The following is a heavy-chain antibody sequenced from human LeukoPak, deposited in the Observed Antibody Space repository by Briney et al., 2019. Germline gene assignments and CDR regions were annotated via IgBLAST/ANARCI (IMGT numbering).Heavy chain of an antibody. D-gene: IGHD4-11*01. J-gene: IGHJ6*03. CDR1: GGTFSSYT. V-gene: IGHV1-69*02. CDR3: ARGSNYDYYYMDV. CDR2: IIPILGIA. Sequence: GSSVKVSCKASGGTFSSYTISWLRQAPGQGLEWMGRIIPILGIANYAQKFQGRVTITADKSTSTAYMELSSLRSEDTAVYYCARGSNYDYYYMDVWAQGTTVTVSS.